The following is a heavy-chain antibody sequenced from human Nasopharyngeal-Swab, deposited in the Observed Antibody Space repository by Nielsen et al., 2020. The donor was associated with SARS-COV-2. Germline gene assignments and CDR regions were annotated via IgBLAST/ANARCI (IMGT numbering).Heavy chain of an antibody. CDR2: ISYDGSNK. D-gene: IGHD3-10*01. J-gene: IGHJ3*02. V-gene: IGHV3-30*18. Sequence: VRQAPGKGLEWVAVISYDGSNKYYADSAKGRFTISRDNSKNTLYLQMNSLRAEDTAVYYCAKLDMVRGVIITSYAFDIWGQGTMVTVS. CDR3: AKLDMVRGVIITSYAFDI.